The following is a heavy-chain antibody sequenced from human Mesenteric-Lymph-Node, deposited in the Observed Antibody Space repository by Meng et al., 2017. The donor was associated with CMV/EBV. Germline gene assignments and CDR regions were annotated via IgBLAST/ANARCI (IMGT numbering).Heavy chain of an antibody. Sequence: GGTFSSYAISWVRQAPGQGLEWMGGIIPIFGTANYAQKFQGRVTITADKSTSTAYMELSSLRSEDTAVYYCASLSSSSWYDDDAFDIWGQGTMVTVSS. CDR1: GGTFSSYA. D-gene: IGHD6-13*01. CDR3: ASLSSSSWYDDDAFDI. J-gene: IGHJ3*02. CDR2: IIPIFGTA. V-gene: IGHV1-69*06.